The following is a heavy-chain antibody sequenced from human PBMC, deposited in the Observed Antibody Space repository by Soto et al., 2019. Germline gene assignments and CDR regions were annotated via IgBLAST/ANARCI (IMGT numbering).Heavy chain of an antibody. J-gene: IGHJ4*02. V-gene: IGHV3-7*01. CDR1: GFTFSSYW. Sequence: GGSLRLSCAASGFTFSSYWMSWVRQAPGKGLEWVANIKQDGSEKYYVDSVKGRFTISRDNAKNSLYLQMNSLRAEDTAVYYCARERQTIRGYCSGGSCYRYYFDYWGQGTLVTVSS. CDR2: IKQDGSEK. CDR3: ARERQTIRGYCSGGSCYRYYFDY. D-gene: IGHD2-15*01.